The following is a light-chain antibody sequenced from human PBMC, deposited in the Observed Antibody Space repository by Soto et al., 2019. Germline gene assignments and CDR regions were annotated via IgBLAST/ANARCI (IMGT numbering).Light chain of an antibody. CDR2: GAS. Sequence: EIVLTQSPGTLSLSPGERATLSCRASQSITTSYLAWYQHKPGQAPRLLIYGASRRATGIPERFSGSGIGTDVTLTISRLEAEDFGVYYCQRYGKSPQISFGQGTRLEIK. CDR1: QSITTSY. J-gene: IGKJ5*01. V-gene: IGKV3-20*01. CDR3: QRYGKSPQIS.